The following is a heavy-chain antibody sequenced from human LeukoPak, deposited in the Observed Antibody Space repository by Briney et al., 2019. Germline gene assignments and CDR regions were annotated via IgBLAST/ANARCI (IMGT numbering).Heavy chain of an antibody. V-gene: IGHV3-23*01. Sequence: QPGGSLRLSCAASGFTFSSYAMSWVHQAPGKGLEWVSAISGSGGSTYYADSVKGRFTISRDNSKNTLYLQMNSLRAEDTAVYYCAKDHPDYGDYSYYFDHWGQGTLVTVYS. D-gene: IGHD4-17*01. CDR1: GFTFSSYA. CDR3: AKDHPDYGDYSYYFDH. CDR2: ISGSGGST. J-gene: IGHJ4*02.